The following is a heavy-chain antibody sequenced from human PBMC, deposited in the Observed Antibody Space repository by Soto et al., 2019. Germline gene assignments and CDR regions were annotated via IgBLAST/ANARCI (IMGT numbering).Heavy chain of an antibody. V-gene: IGHV3-23*04. CDR2: VSGAGITT. CDR3: AKCRLRGLDNGNFDY. J-gene: IGHJ4*02. D-gene: IGHD4-17*01. CDR1: GFTLSNFA. Sequence: EVQLEESGGDLVKPGGSLRLSCAASGFTLSNFAMSWVRQAPGKGLEWVSVVSGAGITTKYAAAVKGRFTVSRDNSKNTQSLQLCSLRAEDTGIYYCAKCRLRGLDNGNFDYWGQGTLVTVSS.